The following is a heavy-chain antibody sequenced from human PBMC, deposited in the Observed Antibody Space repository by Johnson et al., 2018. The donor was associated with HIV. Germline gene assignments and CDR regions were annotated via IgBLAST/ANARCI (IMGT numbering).Heavy chain of an antibody. D-gene: IGHD3-10*01. CDR2: ISYAGSNK. CDR1: GFTFSSNA. J-gene: IGHJ3*02. Sequence: QVQLVESGGGVVQPGRSLRLSCAASGFTFSSNAMHWVRQAPGKGLERVVVISYAGSNKSYADSVKGRFTISRDNSKNTLYLQMNSLRTEDTAVYYCARGLLWFGELLEAFDIWGQGTMVTVSS. V-gene: IGHV3-30*14. CDR3: ARGLLWFGELLEAFDI.